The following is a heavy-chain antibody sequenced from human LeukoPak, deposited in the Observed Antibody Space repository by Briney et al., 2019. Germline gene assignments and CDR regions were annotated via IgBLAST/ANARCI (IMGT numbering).Heavy chain of an antibody. J-gene: IGHJ4*02. V-gene: IGHV4-39*07. CDR3: ARVPMTTVVVFDY. CDR1: GGSISSSSYY. CDR2: IYHSGST. Sequence: SETLSLTCTVSGGSISSSSYYWGWIRQPPGKGLEWIGSIYHSGSTYYNPSLKSRVTISVDTSKNQFSLKLSSVTAADTAVYYCARVPMTTVVVFDYWGQGTLVTVSS. D-gene: IGHD4-23*01.